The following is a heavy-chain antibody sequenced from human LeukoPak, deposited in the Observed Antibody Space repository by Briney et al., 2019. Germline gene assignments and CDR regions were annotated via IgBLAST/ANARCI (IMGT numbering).Heavy chain of an antibody. CDR1: GYTFNSYY. V-gene: IGHV1-46*02. Sequence: ASVKVSCKASGYTFNSYYMHWVRQAPGQGLEWMGIINPSGGSTSYAQKFQGRVTMTRDMSTSTVHMELSSLKSEDTAVYYCARDRYSNSTSCTAPDYWGHGTPVSV. CDR2: INPSGGST. CDR3: ARDRYSNSTSCTAPDY. D-gene: IGHD2-2*01. J-gene: IGHJ4*01.